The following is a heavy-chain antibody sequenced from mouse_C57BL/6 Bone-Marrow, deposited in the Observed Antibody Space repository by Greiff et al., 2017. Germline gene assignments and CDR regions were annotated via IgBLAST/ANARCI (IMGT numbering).Heavy chain of an antibody. Sequence: VQLQQSGAELVRPGASVKLSCTASGFNIKDDYMHWVKQRPEQGLEWIGWIDPENGDTESASKFQGKATITADTSSNTAYLQLSSLTSEDTAVYYCTTITTVTYWGQGTLVTVSA. J-gene: IGHJ3*01. D-gene: IGHD1-1*01. CDR1: GFNIKDDY. CDR2: IDPENGDT. CDR3: TTITTVTY. V-gene: IGHV14-4*01.